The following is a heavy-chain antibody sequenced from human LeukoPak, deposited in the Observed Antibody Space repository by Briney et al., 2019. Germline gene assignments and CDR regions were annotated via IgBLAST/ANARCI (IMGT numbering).Heavy chain of an antibody. CDR3: AILARYRFDY. V-gene: IGHV1-69*01. Sequence: ASVKVSCKASGGTFSSYAISWVRQAPGQGLEWMGGIIPIFGTANYAQKFQGRVTITADESTSTAYMELSSLRSEDTAVYHCAILARYRFDYWGQGTLVTVSS. CDR2: IIPIFGTA. J-gene: IGHJ4*02. CDR1: GGTFSSYA. D-gene: IGHD5-12*01.